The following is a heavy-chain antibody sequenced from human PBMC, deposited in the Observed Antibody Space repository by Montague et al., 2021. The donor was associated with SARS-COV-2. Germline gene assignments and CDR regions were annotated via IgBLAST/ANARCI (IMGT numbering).Heavy chain of an antibody. Sequence: TLSLTCSVSGGSINSGSHYWTWIRQPAGRGLEWLGRMYIDGATAYNPSHQGRVTISGDTSKNQFSLKLSSVTAADTAVYYCARGTKRVFTYDYDSSGYASDYWGQGTLVTVSS. CDR1: GGSINSGSHY. D-gene: IGHD3-22*01. V-gene: IGHV4-61*02. CDR3: ARGTKRVFTYDYDSSGYASDY. CDR2: MYIDGAT. J-gene: IGHJ4*02.